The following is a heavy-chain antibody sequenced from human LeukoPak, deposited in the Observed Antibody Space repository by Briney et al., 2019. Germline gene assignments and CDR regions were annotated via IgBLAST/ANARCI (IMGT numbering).Heavy chain of an antibody. CDR3: ARDNWNYGSSMDV. V-gene: IGHV4-61*01. CDR1: GGSVRSASHF. J-gene: IGHJ6*02. Sequence: SETLSLTCTVSGGSVRSASHFWSWIRQPPGKGLEWIGYIYYSGSTNYNPSLKSRVTISVDTSKNQFSLKLSSVTAADTAVYYCARDNWNYGSSMDVWGQGTTVTVSS. D-gene: IGHD1-7*01. CDR2: IYYSGST.